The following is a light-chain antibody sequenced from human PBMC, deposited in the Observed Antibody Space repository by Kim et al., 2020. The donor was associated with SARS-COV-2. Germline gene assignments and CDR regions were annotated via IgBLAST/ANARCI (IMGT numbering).Light chain of an antibody. V-gene: IGLV2-23*01. CDR3: CSYAGSSTFV. J-gene: IGLJ1*01. CDR1: RSDVGSYNL. Sequence: QSALTQPASVSGSPGQSITISCTGTRSDVGSYNLVSWYQQHPGKAPKLMIYEGSKRPSGVSNRFSGSKSGNTASLTISGLQAEDEADYFCCSYAGSSTFVFGTGTKVRVL. CDR2: EGS.